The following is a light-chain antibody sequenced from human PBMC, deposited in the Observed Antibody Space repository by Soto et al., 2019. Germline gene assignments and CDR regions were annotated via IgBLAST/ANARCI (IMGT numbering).Light chain of an antibody. CDR3: CSYAGSTTFG. V-gene: IGLV2-23*03. CDR1: SSDVGSYNL. CDR2: EGT. J-gene: IGLJ2*01. Sequence: QSVLTQPASVSGSPGQSITISCTGTSSDVGSYNLVSWYQQHPGKAPKLMIYEGTKRPSGLSNRFSGSKSGNTASLTISGLQAEDEADYYCCSYAGSTTFGFGGGTKVTVL.